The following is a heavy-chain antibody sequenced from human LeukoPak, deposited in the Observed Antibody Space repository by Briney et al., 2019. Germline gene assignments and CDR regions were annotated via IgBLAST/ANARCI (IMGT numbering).Heavy chain of an antibody. J-gene: IGHJ4*02. CDR1: GDPLNDNLYY. Sequence: SETLSLTCNVSGDPLNDNLYYWGWIRQSPGKGLEWIGAFYSSGSTSAHSSLKSRVTISVDTSRTQLSLKLDSVPDTDTAVYYCVRDGRFDSACFDSWGPGILVTVSS. D-gene: IGHD6-19*01. V-gene: IGHV4-39*07. CDR2: FYSSGST. CDR3: VRDGRFDSACFDS.